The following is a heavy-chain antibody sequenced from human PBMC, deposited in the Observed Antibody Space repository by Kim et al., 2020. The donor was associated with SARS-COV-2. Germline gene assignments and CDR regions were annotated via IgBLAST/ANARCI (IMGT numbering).Heavy chain of an antibody. Sequence: SETLSLTCTVSGGSISSSSYYWGWIRQPPGKGLEWIGSIYYSGSTYYNPSLKSRVTISVDTSKNQFSLKLSSVTAADTAVYYCARRSSGYYYKPLISFDYWGQGTLVTVSS. CDR2: IYYSGST. D-gene: IGHD3-22*01. CDR3: ARRSSGYYYKPLISFDY. V-gene: IGHV4-39*01. J-gene: IGHJ4*02. CDR1: GGSISSSSYY.